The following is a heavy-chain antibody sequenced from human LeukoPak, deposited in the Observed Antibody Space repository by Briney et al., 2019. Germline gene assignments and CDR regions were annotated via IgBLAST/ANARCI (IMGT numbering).Heavy chain of an antibody. D-gene: IGHD4-17*01. CDR1: GYSFTSYW. J-gene: IGHJ4*02. Sequence: GESLKISCKGSGYSFTSYWIGWVRQMPGKGLEWMGIIYPGDSDTRYSPSFQGQVTISADKSISTAYLQWSSLKASDTAMYYCARGPVDYGDYAPTDYWGQGTLVTVSS. V-gene: IGHV5-51*01. CDR3: ARGPVDYGDYAPTDY. CDR2: IYPGDSDT.